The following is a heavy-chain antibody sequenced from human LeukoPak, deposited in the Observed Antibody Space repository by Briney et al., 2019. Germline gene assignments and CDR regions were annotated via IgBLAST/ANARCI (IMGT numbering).Heavy chain of an antibody. J-gene: IGHJ4*02. V-gene: IGHV1-69*05. Sequence: SVKVSCKASGGTFSSYTISWVRQAPGQGLEWMGGIIPIFGTANYAQKFQGRVTITTDESTSTAYMELSSLRSEDTAVYYCARTNDYGDYALLFWGQGTLVAVSS. CDR2: IIPIFGTA. CDR1: GGTFSSYT. D-gene: IGHD4-17*01. CDR3: ARTNDYGDYALLF.